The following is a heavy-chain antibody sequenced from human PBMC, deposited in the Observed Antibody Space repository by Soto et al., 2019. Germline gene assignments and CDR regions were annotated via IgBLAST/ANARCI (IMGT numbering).Heavy chain of an antibody. Sequence: PSENLSVTCSVSGGSIRSGGYYGCWIRQHPGKGLEWIGYIYYSGSTYYNPSLKSRVTLSVDTSKNQFSLKLSSVTAADTAVYCCARELIILEMATTYWYFALWALGPLV. D-gene: IGHD5-12*01. CDR3: ARELIILEMATTYWYFAL. J-gene: IGHJ2*01. CDR1: GGSIRSGGYY. CDR2: IYYSGST. V-gene: IGHV4-31*03.